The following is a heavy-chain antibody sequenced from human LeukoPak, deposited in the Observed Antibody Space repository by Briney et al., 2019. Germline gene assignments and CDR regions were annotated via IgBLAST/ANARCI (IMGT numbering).Heavy chain of an antibody. CDR1: GYTFTDYY. Sequence: ASVKVSCKASGYTFTDYYMHWVRQAPGHGLEWMGWIYPDSGGTNYAQKFQGRVTMTRDTSISTAYMGLSRLTSDDTAVYYCARGRSDYYLDSWGQGTLVTVPS. V-gene: IGHV1-2*02. CDR3: ARGRSDYYLDS. CDR2: IYPDSGGT. J-gene: IGHJ4*02. D-gene: IGHD3-10*01.